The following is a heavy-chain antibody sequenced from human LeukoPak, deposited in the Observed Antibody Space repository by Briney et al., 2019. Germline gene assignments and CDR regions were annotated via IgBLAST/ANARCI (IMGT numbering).Heavy chain of an antibody. Sequence: KPSETLFLTCTVSGGSISSYYWSWIRQPAGKGLEWIGRIYTSGSTNYNPSLKSRVTMSVDTSKNQFSLKLSSVTAADTAVYYCARAPQKYSSSWYLGDAFDIWGQGTMVTVPS. D-gene: IGHD6-13*01. V-gene: IGHV4-4*07. CDR2: IYTSGST. CDR3: ARAPQKYSSSWYLGDAFDI. CDR1: GGSISSYY. J-gene: IGHJ3*02.